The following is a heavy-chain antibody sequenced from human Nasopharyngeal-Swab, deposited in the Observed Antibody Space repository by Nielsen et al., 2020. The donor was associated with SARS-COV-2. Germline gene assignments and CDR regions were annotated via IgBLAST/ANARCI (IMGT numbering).Heavy chain of an antibody. V-gene: IGHV4-34*01. Sequence: ESLKISCAVYGGSFSGYYWSWIRQPPGKGLEWIGEINHSGSTNYSPSLKSRVTISVDTSKNQFSLKLSSVTAADTAVYYCARSPRGGFDPWGQGTLVTVSS. CDR2: INHSGST. CDR1: GGSFSGYY. CDR3: ARSPRGGFDP. D-gene: IGHD3-10*01. J-gene: IGHJ5*02.